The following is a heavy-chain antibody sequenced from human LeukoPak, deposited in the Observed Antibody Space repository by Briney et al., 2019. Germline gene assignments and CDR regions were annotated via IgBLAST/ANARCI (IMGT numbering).Heavy chain of an antibody. CDR1: GGSISSSSYY. D-gene: IGHD4-23*01. CDR2: IYYSGST. J-gene: IGHJ3*02. Sequence: SETLSLTCTVSGGSISSSSYYWGWIRQPPGKGLEWIGSIYYSGSTYYNPSLKSRVTISVDTSKNQFSLKLSSVTAADTAVYYCARGGNSDAYEIWGQGTMVTVSS. CDR3: ARGGNSDAYEI. V-gene: IGHV4-39*07.